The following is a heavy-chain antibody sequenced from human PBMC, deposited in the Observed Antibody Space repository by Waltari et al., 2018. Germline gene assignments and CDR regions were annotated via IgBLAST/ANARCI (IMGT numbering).Heavy chain of an antibody. V-gene: IGHV3-21*01. D-gene: IGHD3-16*01. CDR2: ISGDSRFI. CDR1: GFTFSGYS. CDR3: ARDRRGYFDY. Sequence: EVQLVESGGGLVKPGGSLRLSCEASGFTFSGYSMNGVRQAPGKGLGWDSSISGDSRFIYYADSVNGRFTISGDDAKNSMYLQMNSLRVEDTAVYYCARDRRGYFDYWGPGTLVSVSS. J-gene: IGHJ4*02.